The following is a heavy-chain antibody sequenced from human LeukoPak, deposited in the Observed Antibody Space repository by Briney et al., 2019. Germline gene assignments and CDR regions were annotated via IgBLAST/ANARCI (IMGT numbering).Heavy chain of an antibody. Sequence: SVKVSCKASGGTFSSYAISWVRQAPGQGLEWMGRIIPIFGIANYAQKFQGRVTITADKSTSTAYVELSSLRSEDTAVYYCTGGDYYDSSGYYRPDIYSFDYWGQGTLVTVSS. D-gene: IGHD3-22*01. CDR3: TGGDYYDSSGYYRPDIYSFDY. J-gene: IGHJ4*02. CDR2: IIPIFGIA. V-gene: IGHV1-69*04. CDR1: GGTFSSYA.